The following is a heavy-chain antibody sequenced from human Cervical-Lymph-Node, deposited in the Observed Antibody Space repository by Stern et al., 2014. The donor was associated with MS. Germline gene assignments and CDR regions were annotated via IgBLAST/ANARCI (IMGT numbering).Heavy chain of an antibody. CDR2: MNPNSGDT. J-gene: IGHJ6*02. CDR3: ASSTSSAHYYYYGMDV. V-gene: IGHV1-8*01. CDR1: GYTFTSYD. D-gene: IGHD6-19*01. Sequence: VQLVESGAEVKKPGASVKVSCKASGYTFTSYDIHWVRQATGQGLEWMGWMNPNSGDTGYPQKFQGRVTMTRNTSISTAYMELSSLRSEDTAVYYCASSTSSAHYYYYGMDVWGQGTTVTVSS.